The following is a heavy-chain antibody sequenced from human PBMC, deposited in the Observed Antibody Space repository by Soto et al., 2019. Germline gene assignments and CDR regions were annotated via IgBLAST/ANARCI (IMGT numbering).Heavy chain of an antibody. CDR1: GGSISSGGYY. V-gene: IGHV4-31*03. Sequence: KTSETLSLTCTVSGGSISSGGYYWSWIRQHPGKGLEWIGYIYYSGSTYYNPSLKSRVTISVDTSKNQFSLKLSSVTAADTAVYYCARTNYDYVWGSHPLFDYWGQGTLVTVSS. CDR2: IYYSGST. D-gene: IGHD3-16*01. CDR3: ARTNYDYVWGSHPLFDY. J-gene: IGHJ4*02.